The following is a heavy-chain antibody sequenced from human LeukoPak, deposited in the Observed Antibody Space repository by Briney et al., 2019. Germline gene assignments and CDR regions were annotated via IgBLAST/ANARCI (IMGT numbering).Heavy chain of an antibody. CDR1: GYSISSGYY. Sequence: PSETLSLTCTVSGYSISSGYYWGWIRQPPGKGLEWIGSIYHSGSTYYNPSLKSRVTISVDTSKNQFSLKLSSVTAADTAVYYCARGSGSPGGVFFDYWGQGTLVTVSS. CDR3: ARGSGSPGGVFFDY. D-gene: IGHD3-16*01. J-gene: IGHJ4*02. CDR2: IYHSGST. V-gene: IGHV4-38-2*02.